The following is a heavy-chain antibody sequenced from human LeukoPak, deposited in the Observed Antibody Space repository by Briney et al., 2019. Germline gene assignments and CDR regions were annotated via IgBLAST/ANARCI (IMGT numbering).Heavy chain of an antibody. CDR1: GYTFTSYG. CDR2: ISAYNGNT. Sequence: GASVKVSCKASGYTFTSYGISWARQAPGQGLEWMGWISAYNGNTNYAQKLQGRVTMTTDTSTSTAYMKLRSLRSDDTAVYYCARDSGKYQRSDAFDIWGQGTMVTVSS. V-gene: IGHV1-18*01. CDR3: ARDSGKYQRSDAFDI. D-gene: IGHD2-2*01. J-gene: IGHJ3*02.